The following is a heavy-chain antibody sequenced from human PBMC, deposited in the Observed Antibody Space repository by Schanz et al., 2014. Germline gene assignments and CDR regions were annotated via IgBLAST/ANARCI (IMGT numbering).Heavy chain of an antibody. D-gene: IGHD1-26*01. CDR2: MYINSGST. CDR3: XXXLQRELLRDDHYYGMDV. V-gene: IGHV3-53*01. Sequence: EVQLVESGGGLIQPGGSLRLSCVASGFTVSSNYMSWVRQAPGKGLEWISSMYINSGSTQYADSVKGRFTTSRDNSKNTMXXXMNSLRAEDTAVXXXXXXLQRELLRDDHYYGMDVWGQGTTVTVSS. CDR1: GFTVSSNY. J-gene: IGHJ6*02.